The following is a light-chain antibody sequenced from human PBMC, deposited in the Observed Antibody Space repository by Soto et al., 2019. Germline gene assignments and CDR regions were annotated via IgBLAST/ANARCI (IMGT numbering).Light chain of an antibody. CDR3: SSYTSSSTYV. V-gene: IGLV2-14*01. J-gene: IGLJ1*01. CDR2: DVS. CDR1: SSDVGGYKY. Sequence: QSALTQPASVSGSPGQSITISCTGTSSDVGGYKYVSWYQQHPGKAPKLRIYDVSNRPSGVSNRFSGSKSGNTASLTISGLQAEDEADYYCSSYTSSSTYVFGTGTQLTVL.